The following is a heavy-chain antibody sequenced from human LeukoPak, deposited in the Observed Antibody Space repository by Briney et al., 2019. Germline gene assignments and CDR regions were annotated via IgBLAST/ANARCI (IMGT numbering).Heavy chain of an antibody. V-gene: IGHV3-43*02. D-gene: IGHD3-22*01. Sequence: GGSLRLSCAASGFTFDDYAMSWVRQAPGKGLEWVSLISGDGGSTYYADSVKGRFTISRDNSKNSLYLQMNSLRTEDTALYYCAKDYHITMIVVVINYAFDIWGQGTMVTVSS. CDR1: GFTFDDYA. J-gene: IGHJ3*02. CDR2: ISGDGGST. CDR3: AKDYHITMIVVVINYAFDI.